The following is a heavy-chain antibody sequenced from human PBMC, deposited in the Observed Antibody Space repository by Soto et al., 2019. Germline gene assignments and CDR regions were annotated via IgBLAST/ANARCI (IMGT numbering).Heavy chain of an antibody. CDR1: GYTFTDYY. CDR2: INPNSGAT. CDR3: ARGPTKFDILTTYSPGLDH. Sequence: QVHLVQSGAEVKKPGASLRVSCTASGYTFTDYYMHWVRQAPGQGLEWMGCINPNSGATDFAQNFRGRVSVDMDTVLTTAYMQVSSLRSDDTAVYYCARGPTKFDILTTYSPGLDHWGQGTLVTVSS. J-gene: IGHJ4*02. V-gene: IGHV1-2*02. D-gene: IGHD3-9*01.